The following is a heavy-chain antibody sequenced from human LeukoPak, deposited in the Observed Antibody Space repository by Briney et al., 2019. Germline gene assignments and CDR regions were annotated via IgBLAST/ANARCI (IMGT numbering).Heavy chain of an antibody. J-gene: IGHJ4*02. D-gene: IGHD1-26*01. CDR2: ISGSGGST. V-gene: IGHV3-23*01. Sequence: GGSLRLSCAASGFTFSSYGMSWVRQAPGKGLEWVSAISGSGGSTYYADSVKGRFTISRDNSKNTLYLQMNSLRAEDTAVYYCAKDRSSGSYTEDYWGQGTLVTVSS. CDR3: AKDRSSGSYTEDY. CDR1: GFTFSSYG.